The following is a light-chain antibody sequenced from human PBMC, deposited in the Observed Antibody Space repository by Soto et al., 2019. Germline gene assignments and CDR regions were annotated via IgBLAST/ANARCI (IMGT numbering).Light chain of an antibody. Sequence: EIVLMQSPGTLSLSPGEGATLSCRASQSVNSNYLAWYQQKPGQAPTVLIFDTSRRATGVPYRFSGSGSGTDFTLTISRLEPDYFAVYYCQQYGSSQSTFGPGTKVNIK. CDR2: DTS. J-gene: IGKJ3*01. CDR1: QSVNSNY. V-gene: IGKV3-20*01. CDR3: QQYGSSQST.